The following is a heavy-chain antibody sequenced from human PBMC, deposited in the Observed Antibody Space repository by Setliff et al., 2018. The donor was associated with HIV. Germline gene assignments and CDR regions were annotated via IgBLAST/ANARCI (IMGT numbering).Heavy chain of an antibody. Sequence: GGSMRLSCAASGFTFSSYGMHWVRQAPGKGLEWVGRIKSKTDGGTTDYAAPVKGRFTISRDDSKTTLYLQMNSLKTEDTAMYYCATGGGRYLHEWAYWGQGTLVTVSS. V-gene: IGHV3-15*01. CDR1: GFTFSSYG. CDR2: IKSKTDGGTT. J-gene: IGHJ4*02. D-gene: IGHD3-10*01. CDR3: ATGGGRYLHEWAY.